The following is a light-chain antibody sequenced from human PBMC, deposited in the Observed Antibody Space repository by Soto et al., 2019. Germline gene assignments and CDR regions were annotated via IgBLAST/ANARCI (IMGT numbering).Light chain of an antibody. CDR2: GAS. CDR1: QSVSSN. V-gene: IGKV3-15*01. Sequence: MTQSPATLSVSPGERVTFFCRATQSVSSNLAWYQQKPGQAPRLLIYGASTRATAIPDRFSGSGSGTEFTLSISSLQSEDFAVYYCQQYYDWPLLTFGGGTKVEI. J-gene: IGKJ4*01. CDR3: QQYYDWPLLT.